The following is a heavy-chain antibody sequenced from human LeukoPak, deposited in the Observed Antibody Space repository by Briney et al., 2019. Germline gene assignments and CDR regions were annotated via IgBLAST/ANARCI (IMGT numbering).Heavy chain of an antibody. Sequence: SETLSLTCTVSGGSINSSSYYWGWIRQPPGKGLEWIGSIYYSGKTYYNPSLKSRVNISVDTSKNQFSLKLSSVTATAAAVYCCAGRGSGPRLNDYWGEGTLVTVSS. CDR3: AGRGSGPRLNDY. CDR2: IYYSGKT. V-gene: IGHV4-39*07. D-gene: IGHD2-15*01. CDR1: GGSINSSSYY. J-gene: IGHJ4*02.